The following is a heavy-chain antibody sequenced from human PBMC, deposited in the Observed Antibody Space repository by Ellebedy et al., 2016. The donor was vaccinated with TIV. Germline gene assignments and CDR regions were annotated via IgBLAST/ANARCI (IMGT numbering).Heavy chain of an antibody. CDR3: ARGWTVAGSPDPSFF. CDR1: GGIFSTYG. D-gene: IGHD6-19*01. J-gene: IGHJ4*02. CDR2: ITPIFGRA. Sequence: ASVKVSXKASGGIFSTYGINWVRQAPGQGLEWMGGITPIFGRANYVQKFQGRVIITADESTTTAYMELSSLRFEDTAVYYCARGWTVAGSPDPSFFWGQGTLVTVSS. V-gene: IGHV1-69*13.